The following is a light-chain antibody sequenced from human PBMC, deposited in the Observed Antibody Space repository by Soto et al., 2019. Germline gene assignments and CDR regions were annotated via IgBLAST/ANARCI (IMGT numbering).Light chain of an antibody. CDR1: SGDVGRYDF. CDR2: EVT. V-gene: IGLV2-23*02. CDR3: CSDAGSGIYV. J-gene: IGLJ1*01. Sequence: QSALTQPASVSGSPGQSITISCTGTSGDVGRYDFVSWYQQHPGKVPKVLINEVTKRPSGVSNRFSGSKSGNTAFLTISGLQAEDEADYYCCSDAGSGIYVFGTGTKLTVL.